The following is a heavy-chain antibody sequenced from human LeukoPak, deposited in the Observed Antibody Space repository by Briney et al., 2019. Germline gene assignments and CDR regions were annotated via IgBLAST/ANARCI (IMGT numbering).Heavy chain of an antibody. CDR2: IYYSGST. CDR1: GDSISSYY. D-gene: IGHD1-26*01. J-gene: IGHJ5*02. V-gene: IGHV4-59*01. CDR3: ARGIIVGATWGENDNWFDP. Sequence: SETLSLTCTVSGDSISSYYWSWIRQPPGKGPEWIGYIYYSGSTNYNPSLKSRVTISVDTSKNQFSLKLSSVTAADTAVYYCARGIIVGATWGENDNWFDPWGQGTLVTVSS.